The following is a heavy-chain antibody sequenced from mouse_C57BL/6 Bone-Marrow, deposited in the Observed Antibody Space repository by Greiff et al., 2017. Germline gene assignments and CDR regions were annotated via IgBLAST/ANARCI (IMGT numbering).Heavy chain of an antibody. V-gene: IGHV1-81*01. CDR2: IYPRSGTT. D-gene: IGHD2-2*01. CDR3: ARFYYGYDGWFAY. J-gene: IGHJ3*01. CDR1: GYTFTSYG. Sequence: VKLVESGAELARPGASVKLSCKASGYTFTSYGISWVKQRTGQGLEWIGEIYPRSGTTYYNEKFKGKATLTADKSSSTAYMELRSLTSEDSAVYFCARFYYGYDGWFAYWGQGTLVTVSA.